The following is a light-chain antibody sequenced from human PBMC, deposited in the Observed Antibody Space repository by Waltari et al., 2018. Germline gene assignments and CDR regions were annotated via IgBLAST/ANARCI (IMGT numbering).Light chain of an antibody. V-gene: IGLV4-69*01. Sequence: LVLTQSPSASASLGASVKLTCSLPGEYSAYAIAWHQQQPLKGPRYLMTVNSDGSSKNGDGIPERFSGSSSDVARSLIISRLQSDDESDYFCQTWGTGSQVFGSGTKLTVL. CDR1: GEYSAYA. CDR2: VNSDGSS. J-gene: IGLJ3*02. CDR3: QTWGTGSQV.